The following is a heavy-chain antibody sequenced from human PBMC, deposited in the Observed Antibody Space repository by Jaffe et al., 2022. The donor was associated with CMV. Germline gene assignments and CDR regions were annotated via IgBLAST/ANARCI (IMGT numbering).Heavy chain of an antibody. J-gene: IGHJ6*03. D-gene: IGHD6-6*01. CDR3: ARVGDSSSPRPYYYYMDV. V-gene: IGHV4-39*01. CDR1: GGSISSSSYY. CDR2: IYYSGST. Sequence: QLQLQESGPGLVKPSETLSLTCTVSGGSISSSSYYWGWIRQPPGKGLEWIGSIYYSGSTYYNPSLKSRVTISVDTSKNQFSLKLSSVTAADTAVYYCARVGDSSSPRPYYYYMDVWGKGTTVTVSS.